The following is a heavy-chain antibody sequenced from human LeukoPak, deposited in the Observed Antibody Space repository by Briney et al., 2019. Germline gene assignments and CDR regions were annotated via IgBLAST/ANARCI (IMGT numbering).Heavy chain of an antibody. CDR2: ISYDGSNK. CDR1: EFTFRSYD. J-gene: IGHJ4*02. D-gene: IGHD3-10*01. V-gene: IGHV3-30*03. Sequence: GGSLRLSCVASEFTFRSYDMHWVRQAPGKGLEWVAVISYDGSNKDYADSVKGRFTISRDNTKNTLFLQMNSLRAEDTAVYYCARGARLVYGSGKNDYWGQGTLVTVSS. CDR3: ARGARLVYGSGKNDY.